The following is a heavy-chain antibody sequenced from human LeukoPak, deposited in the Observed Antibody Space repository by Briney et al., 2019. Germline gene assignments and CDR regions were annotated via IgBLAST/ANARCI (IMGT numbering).Heavy chain of an antibody. Sequence: SGGSLRLSCAASGFTFDDYGMSWVRQAPGKGLEWVSGINWNGGSTGYADSVKGRFTISRDNAKNSLYLQMNSLRAEDTALYYCARSVGYQLLYWFDPWGQGTLVTVSS. D-gene: IGHD2-2*01. CDR3: ARSVGYQLLYWFDP. CDR1: GFTFDDYG. J-gene: IGHJ5*02. V-gene: IGHV3-20*04. CDR2: INWNGGST.